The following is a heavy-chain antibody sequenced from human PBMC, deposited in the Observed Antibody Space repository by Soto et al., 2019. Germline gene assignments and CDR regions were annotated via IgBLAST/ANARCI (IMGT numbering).Heavy chain of an antibody. Sequence: SETLSLTCTVSGGSISSSSYYWGWIRQPPGKGLEWIGSIYYSGSTYYNPSLKSRVTISVDTSKNQFSLKLSSVTAADTAVYYCARQGDSNRVLYYYGMDVWGQGTTVT. CDR3: ARQGDSNRVLYYYGMDV. V-gene: IGHV4-39*01. CDR2: IYYSGST. J-gene: IGHJ6*02. D-gene: IGHD4-4*01. CDR1: GGSISSSSYY.